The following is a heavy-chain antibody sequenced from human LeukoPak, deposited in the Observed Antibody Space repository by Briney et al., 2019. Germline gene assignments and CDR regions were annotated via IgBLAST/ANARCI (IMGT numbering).Heavy chain of an antibody. CDR1: GYTFTGYY. J-gene: IGHJ4*02. CDR3: ARDSAYGDYISEYYFDY. D-gene: IGHD4-17*01. Sequence: ASVKVSCKASGYTFTGYYMHWVRQAPGQGLEWMGRINPNSGGTNYAQKFQGRVTMTRDTSISTAYMELSRLRSDDTAVYYCARDSAYGDYISEYYFDYWGQGTLVTVSS. V-gene: IGHV1-2*06. CDR2: INPNSGGT.